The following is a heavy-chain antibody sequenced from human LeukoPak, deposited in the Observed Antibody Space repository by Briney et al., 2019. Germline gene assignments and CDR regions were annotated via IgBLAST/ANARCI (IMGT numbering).Heavy chain of an antibody. CDR1: GFTFSSYA. V-gene: IGHV3-23*01. CDR2: ISGSGGST. D-gene: IGHD2-2*02. Sequence: PGGSLRLSCAASGFTFSSYAMHWVRQAPGKGLEWVSAISGSGGSTYYADSVKGRFTISRDNSKNTLYLQMNSLRAEDTAVYYCAKGYCSSTSCYKFDYWGQGTLVTVSS. J-gene: IGHJ4*02. CDR3: AKGYCSSTSCYKFDY.